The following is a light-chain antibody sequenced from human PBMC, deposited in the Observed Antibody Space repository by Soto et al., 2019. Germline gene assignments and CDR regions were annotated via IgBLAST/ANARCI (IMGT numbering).Light chain of an antibody. Sequence: QSVLTQPPSVSGAPGQRVTISCTGSRSNIGAGYDVHWYQQLPGTAPKLLIYGNNNRPSGVPDRFSGSKSGTPASLAITGLQAEDEADYYCQSYDSSLSGVVFGGGTKVTVL. J-gene: IGLJ2*01. V-gene: IGLV1-40*01. CDR1: RSNIGAGYD. CDR3: QSYDSSLSGVV. CDR2: GNN.